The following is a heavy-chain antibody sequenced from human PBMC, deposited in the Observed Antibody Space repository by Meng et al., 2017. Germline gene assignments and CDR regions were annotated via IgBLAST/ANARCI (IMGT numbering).Heavy chain of an antibody. D-gene: IGHD2-2*01. CDR1: GYTLTSYA. CDR3: TRDGYSDCSRTSCFDS. J-gene: IGHJ4*02. V-gene: IGHV7-4-1*02. Sequence: VQLVQLGVELRKPGASVKVSCKASGYTLTSYAINWLRQAPGQGLQWMGWIDTKTGNPTYVPGFTGRLVFSLDTSVSTAYLQISGLKADDTAVYYCTRDGYSDCSRTSCFDSWGQGTLVTVSS. CDR2: IDTKTGNP.